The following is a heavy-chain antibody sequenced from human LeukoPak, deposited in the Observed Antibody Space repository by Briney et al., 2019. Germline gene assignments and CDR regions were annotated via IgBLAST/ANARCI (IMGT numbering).Heavy chain of an antibody. CDR1: GGSFSGYY. J-gene: IGHJ3*02. V-gene: IGHV4-34*01. CDR2: INNSGST. CDR3: ARARGYQLLYGLDAFDI. D-gene: IGHD2-2*02. Sequence: PSETLSLTCAVYGGSFSGYYWSWIRQPPGKGLEWIGEINNSGSTNYNPSLKSRVAISVEKPQNQSSLKLSSVADADTAVYYCARARGYQLLYGLDAFDIWGQGTMVTVSS.